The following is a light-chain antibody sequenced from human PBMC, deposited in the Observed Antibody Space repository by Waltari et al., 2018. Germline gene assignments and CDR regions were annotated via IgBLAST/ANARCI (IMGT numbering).Light chain of an antibody. CDR2: AAY. CDR3: QQSCSTPRLT. CDR1: QSISSY. Sequence: DIQMTQSPSSLSASVGDRVTITCRASQSISSYLNWYQQKPGKAPKLLIYAAYSLQSGVPSRLSGSGSGTDFTLTISSLQPEDFATYYCQQSCSTPRLTFGGGTKVEIK. V-gene: IGKV1-39*01. J-gene: IGKJ4*01.